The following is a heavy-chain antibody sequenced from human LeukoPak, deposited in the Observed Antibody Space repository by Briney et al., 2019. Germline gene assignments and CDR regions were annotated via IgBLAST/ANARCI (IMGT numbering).Heavy chain of an antibody. CDR3: ARVPKSTGFDY. Sequence: SETLSLTCTVSGGSISSGGYYWSWIRQHPGKGLEWIGYIYYGGSTYYNPSLKSRVTISVDTSKNQFSLKLSPVTAADTAVYYCARVPKSTGFDYWGQGTLVTVSS. D-gene: IGHD5/OR15-5a*01. CDR2: IYYGGST. V-gene: IGHV4-31*03. J-gene: IGHJ4*02. CDR1: GGSISSGGYY.